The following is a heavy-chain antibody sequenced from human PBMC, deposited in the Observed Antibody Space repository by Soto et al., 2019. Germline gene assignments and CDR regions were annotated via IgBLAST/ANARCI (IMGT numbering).Heavy chain of an antibody. CDR2: MSGSGDDA. CDR3: AKTVTIYAVDPADY. J-gene: IGHJ4*02. Sequence: GRSLRLSCAASGFTFSNYGMSWVRQAPGKGLEWVSVMSGSGDDAYYADSVKGRFTISRDNSKNMLYLQMNSRRAEDTAVYFCAKTVTIYAVDPADYWGQG. D-gene: IGHD3-3*01. CDR1: GFTFSNYG. V-gene: IGHV3-23*01.